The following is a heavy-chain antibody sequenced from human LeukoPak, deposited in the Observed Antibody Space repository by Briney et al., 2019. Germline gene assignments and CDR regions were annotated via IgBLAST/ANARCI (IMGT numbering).Heavy chain of an antibody. CDR3: ARGPFTGYYYYYMDV. Sequence: SVKLSCKASGGSFSSYDISWVRQAPGQGLEWMGGISPIFGTANYAQKFQGRVTITTHESTRTAYMQLSSLRSEDKAVYYCARGPFTGYYYYYMDVWGKGTTVTVSS. V-gene: IGHV1-69*05. CDR1: GGSFSSYD. CDR2: ISPIFGTA. J-gene: IGHJ6*03. D-gene: IGHD2-8*02.